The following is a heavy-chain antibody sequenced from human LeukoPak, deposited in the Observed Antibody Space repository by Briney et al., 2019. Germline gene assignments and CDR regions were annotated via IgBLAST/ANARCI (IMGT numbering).Heavy chain of an antibody. D-gene: IGHD3-22*01. CDR3: V. Sequence: SETLSLTCTVSGGCISSSSYYWGWIRQPPGKGLEWIGSIYYSGSTYYNPSLKSRVTMSVDTSNNCARTYDSPGYYSPDYYYMDVWGKGTTVTISS. CDR2: IYYSGST. CDR1: GGCISSSSYY. J-gene: IGHJ6*03. V-gene: IGHV4-39*06.